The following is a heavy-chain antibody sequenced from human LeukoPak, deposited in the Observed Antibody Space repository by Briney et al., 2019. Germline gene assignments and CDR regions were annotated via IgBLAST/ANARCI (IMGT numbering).Heavy chain of an antibody. D-gene: IGHD3-16*02. Sequence: SETLSLTCAVYGGSFSGYYWSWIRQPPGKGLEWIGEINHSGSTNYNPSLKSRVTISVDTSKNQFSLKLSSVTAADTAVYYCTRGLHDYVWGSFRYNWFDPWGQGTLVTVSS. V-gene: IGHV4-34*01. CDR1: GGSFSGYY. CDR3: TRGLHDYVWGSFRYNWFDP. J-gene: IGHJ5*02. CDR2: INHSGST.